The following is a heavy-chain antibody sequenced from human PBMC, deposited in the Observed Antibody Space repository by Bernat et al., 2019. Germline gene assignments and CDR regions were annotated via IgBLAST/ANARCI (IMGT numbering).Heavy chain of an antibody. CDR3: ARAPGITAAAHPRFDY. CDR1: GGSIGSYY. D-gene: IGHD6-25*01. V-gene: IGHV4-59*01. J-gene: IGHJ4*02. Sequence: QVQLQESGPGLVKPSETLSLTCTVSGGSIGSYYWTWIRQPPGKGLEWIGYIYYTGSTNYNPSLKSRVTISVDTSKKRVSLKLSSVTAADAAVYYCARAPGITAAAHPRFDYWGQGTLVTVSS. CDR2: IYYTGST.